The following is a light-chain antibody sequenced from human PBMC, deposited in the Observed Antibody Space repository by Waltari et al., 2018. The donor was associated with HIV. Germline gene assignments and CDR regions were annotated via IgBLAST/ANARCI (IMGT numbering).Light chain of an antibody. V-gene: IGKV3-15*01. CDR3: EQYNNWPPDST. Sequence: EIVMTQSPATLSVSPGERATLSCRASQGVSSNLASYHQKLGHAPRLLVFGASTRTTGLPARFSGSGAGTECRLTIISLQSEDFAVYYCEQYNNWPPDSTFGPGTKVDIK. J-gene: IGKJ3*01. CDR2: GAS. CDR1: QGVSSN.